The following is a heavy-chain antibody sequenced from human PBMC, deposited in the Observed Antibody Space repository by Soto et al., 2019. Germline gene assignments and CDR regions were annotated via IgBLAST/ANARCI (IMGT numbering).Heavy chain of an antibody. V-gene: IGHV3-33*01. CDR1: GFTFSSYG. J-gene: IGHJ6*02. D-gene: IGHD1-26*01. CDR2: IWYDGSNK. CDR3: ARDLIVGATAAYYYGMDV. Sequence: GGSLRLSCAASGFTFSSYGMHWVRQAPRKGLEWVAVIWYDGSNKYYADSVKGRFTISRDNSKNTLYLQMNSLRAEDTAVYYCARDLIVGATAAYYYGMDVWGQGTTVTVSS.